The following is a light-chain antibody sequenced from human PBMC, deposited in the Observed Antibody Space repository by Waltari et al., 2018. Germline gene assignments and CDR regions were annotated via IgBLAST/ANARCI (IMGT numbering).Light chain of an antibody. V-gene: IGLV2-14*03. CDR3: SSYTTSDTLI. J-gene: IGLJ2*01. CDR1: SSDVGGYNY. Sequence: QSALTQPASVSGSPGQSLTISCTGTSSDVGGYNYVSWYQQHPGGAPRLMIYGFTNRPSGVSIRFSGSKSGNTASLTISGLQPEDEAYYYCSSYTTSDTLIFAGGTKLTVL. CDR2: GFT.